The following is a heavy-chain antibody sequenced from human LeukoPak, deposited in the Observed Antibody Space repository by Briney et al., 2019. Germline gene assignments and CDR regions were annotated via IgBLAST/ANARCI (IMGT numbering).Heavy chain of an antibody. V-gene: IGHV4-59*01. CDR1: GGSISSYY. CDR3: ARVSPAVGAFDI. CDR2: ISYSGST. J-gene: IGHJ3*02. Sequence: SETLSLTCTVSGGSISSYYWSWIRQPPGKGLEWIGYISYSGSTNYNPSLKSRVTISGDTSKNQFSLKLSSVTAADTAIYYCARVSPAVGAFDIWGRGTMVTVSS. D-gene: IGHD6-13*01.